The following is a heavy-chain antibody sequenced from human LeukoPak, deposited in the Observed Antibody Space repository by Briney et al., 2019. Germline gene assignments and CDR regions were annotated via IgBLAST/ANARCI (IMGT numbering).Heavy chain of an antibody. CDR2: IHHSGST. CDR3: ARGASLPDPKWIPNPIDY. V-gene: IGHV4-4*02. CDR1: GGSISSSNW. J-gene: IGHJ4*02. D-gene: IGHD5-12*01. Sequence: SETLSLTCAVSGGSISSSNWWSWVRQPPGKGLEWIGEIHHSGSTNYNPSLKSRVTISVDKSKNQFSLKLSSVTAADTAVYYCARGASLPDPKWIPNPIDYWGQGTLVTVSS.